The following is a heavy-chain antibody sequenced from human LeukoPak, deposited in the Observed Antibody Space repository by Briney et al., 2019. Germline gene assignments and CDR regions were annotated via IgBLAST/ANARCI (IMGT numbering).Heavy chain of an antibody. J-gene: IGHJ4*02. CDR3: SLLAVASPQDY. Sequence: GGSLRLSCAASGFTFSTYEMHWVRQAPGKGLEWVSDISSSGSTIYYADSVKGRFTTSRVNAKNLLYLQMHSLRAEDTAVYYCSLLAVASPQDYWGQGTLVTVSS. CDR1: GFTFSTYE. CDR2: ISSSGSTI. V-gene: IGHV3-48*03. D-gene: IGHD6-19*01.